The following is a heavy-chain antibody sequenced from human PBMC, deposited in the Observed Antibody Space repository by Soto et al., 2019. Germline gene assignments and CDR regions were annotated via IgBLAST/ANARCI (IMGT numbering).Heavy chain of an antibody. CDR1: GFTVGGAA. J-gene: IGHJ5*02. D-gene: IGHD2-21*02. Sequence: EVHLVESGGGLVQPGGSLRLSCAGSGFTVGGAAIQWVRQASGKGLELIGRIRTKSNNYATAYVASVEGRFIISRDDSDNTAYLEMSSLKIEDTARYYCPTLIGGCGGDRCTWTSWGQGVQVTVSS. V-gene: IGHV3-73*01. CDR2: IRTKSNNYAT. CDR3: PTLIGGCGGDRCTWTS.